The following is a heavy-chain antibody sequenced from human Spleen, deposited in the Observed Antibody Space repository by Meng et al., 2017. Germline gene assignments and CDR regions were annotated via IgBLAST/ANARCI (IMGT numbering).Heavy chain of an antibody. CDR3: VRQRYCSAGSCYSDY. V-gene: IGHV4-39*01. D-gene: IGHD2-15*01. CDR1: GDSISSSNYY. Sequence: QLQLQESGPGLVKPSEALSRICTVSGDSISSSNYYWGWIRQPPGKGLEWIGTIYYSGTTDYNPSLRSRVTISVDTSKKQFSLKLRSVTAADTAVYYCVRQRYCSAGSCYSDYWGQGTLVTVS. J-gene: IGHJ4*02. CDR2: IYYSGTT.